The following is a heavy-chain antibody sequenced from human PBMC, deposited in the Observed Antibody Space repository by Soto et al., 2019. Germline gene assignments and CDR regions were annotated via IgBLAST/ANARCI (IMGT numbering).Heavy chain of an antibody. D-gene: IGHD6-19*01. CDR1: GFSFSTYS. V-gene: IGHV3-48*02. CDR2: ISGSSSNI. Sequence: GGSLRLSCAASGFSFSTYSVNWVRQAPGKVLKWVSYISGSSSNIYYADSMKGRFTISRDNAKNSLNLQMTSLRDEDTVVYYCTRDRGRSGWYELDIWGQGTMVTVSS. CDR3: TRDRGRSGWYELDI. J-gene: IGHJ3*02.